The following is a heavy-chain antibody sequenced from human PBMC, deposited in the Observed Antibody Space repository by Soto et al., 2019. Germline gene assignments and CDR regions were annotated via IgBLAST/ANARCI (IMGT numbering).Heavy chain of an antibody. CDR2: IYHSGST. Sequence: SETLSLTCAVSGGSISGSNWWSWVRQPPGKGLEWIGEIYHSGSTNYNPSLKSRVTISVDKSKNQFSLKLSSVTAADKAVYYCARGGGYDSFDFWGQGIQVTVSS. D-gene: IGHD2-15*01. CDR1: GGSISGSNW. CDR3: ARGGGYDSFDF. V-gene: IGHV4-4*02. J-gene: IGHJ4*02.